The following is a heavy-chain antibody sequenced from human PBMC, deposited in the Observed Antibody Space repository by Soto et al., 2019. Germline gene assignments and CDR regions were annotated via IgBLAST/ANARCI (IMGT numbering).Heavy chain of an antibody. J-gene: IGHJ4*02. CDR2: ISASGGTT. CDR3: AKIVVVVSGNPGPLDY. Sequence: GGSLRLSCAASGFTFGAYAMIWVRKAPGKGLEWLSGISASGGTTYYATKGRFTISRDNSRNTLYLQMNSLKAEDTAVYYCAKIVVVVSGNPGPLDYWGQGSLVTVSS. D-gene: IGHD2-15*01. CDR1: GFTFGAYA. V-gene: IGHV3-23*01.